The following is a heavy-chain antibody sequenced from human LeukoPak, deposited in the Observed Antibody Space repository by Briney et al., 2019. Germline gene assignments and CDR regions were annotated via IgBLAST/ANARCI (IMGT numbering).Heavy chain of an antibody. V-gene: IGHV1-2*06. D-gene: IGHD3-10*01. CDR1: GYTFTAYY. J-gene: IGHJ1*01. Sequence: ASVKVSCKTSGYTFTAYYLHWLRQAPGQGPEWMGRIHPNSGAANYSHKFQGRVTLTRDASIGTIYLDISRLTSDDTALYYCARGSYYGSGTYQHWGQGTLVAVSS. CDR2: IHPNSGAA. CDR3: ARGSYYGSGTYQH.